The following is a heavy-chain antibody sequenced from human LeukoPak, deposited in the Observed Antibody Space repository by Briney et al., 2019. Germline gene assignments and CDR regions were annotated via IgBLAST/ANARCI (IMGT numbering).Heavy chain of an antibody. V-gene: IGHV4-59*01. CDR2: IYYSGST. J-gene: IGHJ4*02. Sequence: SETLSLTCTVSGGSISSYYWSWIRQPPGKGLEWIGYIYYSGSTNYNPSLKSRVTISVDTSKNQFSLKLSSVTAADTAVYYCARWALHRDPGIDYWGQGTLVTVSS. CDR3: ARWALHRDPGIDY. D-gene: IGHD3-10*01. CDR1: GGSISSYY.